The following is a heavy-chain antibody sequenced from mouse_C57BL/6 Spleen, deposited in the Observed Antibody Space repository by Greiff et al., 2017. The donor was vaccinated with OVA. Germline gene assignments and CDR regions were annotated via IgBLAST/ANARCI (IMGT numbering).Heavy chain of an antibody. CDR1: GYTFTSYW. CDR3: AREGSTYFDY. J-gene: IGHJ2*01. D-gene: IGHD1-1*01. V-gene: IGHV1-72*01. CDR2: IDPNSGGT. Sequence: VKLQQPGAELVKPGASVKLSCKASGYTFTSYWMHWVKQRPGRGLEWVGRIDPNSGGTKYNEKVKSKATLTGDKPSSTAHMQLSSSTSEDSAVYYWAREGSTYFDYWGQGTTLTVSS.